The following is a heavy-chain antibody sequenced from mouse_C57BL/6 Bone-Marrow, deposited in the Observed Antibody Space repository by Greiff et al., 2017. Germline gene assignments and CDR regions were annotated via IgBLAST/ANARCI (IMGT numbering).Heavy chain of an antibody. CDR1: GYTFTDYN. V-gene: IGHV1-18*01. CDR2: INPNNGGT. D-gene: IGHD2-4*01. J-gene: IGHJ1*03. Sequence: EVQLQQSGPELVKPGASVKIPCKASGYTFTDYNMDWVKQSHGKSLEWIGDINPNNGGTIYNQKFKGKATLTVDKSSSTAYMELRSLTSEDTAVYYCASIYYDYDGGGGYFDVWGTGTTVTVSS. CDR3: ASIYYDYDGGGGYFDV.